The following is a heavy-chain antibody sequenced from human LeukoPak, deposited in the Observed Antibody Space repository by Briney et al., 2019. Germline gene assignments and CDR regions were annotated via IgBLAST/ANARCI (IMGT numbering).Heavy chain of an antibody. Sequence: PGESLKISCKISGYRLTNNWIGWVRQVPGKGLEWMGLIYPGDSDTRYSPSFQGQVTFSVDTSISTAYLQLSGLRASDTAIYYCVRFGLTSSLDPWGQGTLVTVSS. D-gene: IGHD6-13*01. CDR2: IYPGDSDT. J-gene: IGHJ5*02. CDR1: GYRLTNNW. CDR3: VRFGLTSSLDP. V-gene: IGHV5-51*01.